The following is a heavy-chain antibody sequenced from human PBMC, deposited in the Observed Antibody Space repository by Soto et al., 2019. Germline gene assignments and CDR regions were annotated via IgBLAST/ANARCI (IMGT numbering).Heavy chain of an antibody. CDR1: GGTFSSYA. CDR2: IIPIFGTA. D-gene: IGHD6-6*01. Sequence: QVQLVQSGAEVTKPGSSVKVSCKASGGTFSSYAISWVRQAPGQGLEWMGGIIPIFGTANYAQKFQGRGTITADESTSTAYMELSSLRSEDTAVYYCARDWAARPHYYYGMDVWGQGTTVTVSS. V-gene: IGHV1-69*12. CDR3: ARDWAARPHYYYGMDV. J-gene: IGHJ6*02.